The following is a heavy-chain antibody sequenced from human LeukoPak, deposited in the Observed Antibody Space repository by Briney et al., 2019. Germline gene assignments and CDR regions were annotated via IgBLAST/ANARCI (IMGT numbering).Heavy chain of an antibody. J-gene: IGHJ4*02. CDR2: ISGSGGST. CDR3: ARVQCSGGSCYYFDY. V-gene: IGHV3-23*01. CDR1: GFTFSSYA. D-gene: IGHD2-15*01. Sequence: GGSLRLSCAASGFTFSSYAMSWVRQAPGKGLEWVSAISGSGGSTYYADSVKGRFTISRDNAKNSLYLQMDSLRAEDTAVYYCARVQCSGGSCYYFDYWGQGTLVTVSS.